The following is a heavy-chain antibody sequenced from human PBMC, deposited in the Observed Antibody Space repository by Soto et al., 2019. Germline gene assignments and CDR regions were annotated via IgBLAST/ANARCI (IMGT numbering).Heavy chain of an antibody. D-gene: IGHD2-2*01. V-gene: IGHV1-2*02. CDR1: GYTFTGYY. CDR2: INPNSGGT. Sequence: GASVQVFCKASGYTFTGYYMHWVRQAPGQGLEWTGWINPNSGGTNYAQKFQGRVTMIRDTSISTAYMELSRLRSDDTAVYYCARDLDTAMATFPYYYYGMDVWGQGTTVTVSS. CDR3: ARDLDTAMATFPYYYYGMDV. J-gene: IGHJ6*02.